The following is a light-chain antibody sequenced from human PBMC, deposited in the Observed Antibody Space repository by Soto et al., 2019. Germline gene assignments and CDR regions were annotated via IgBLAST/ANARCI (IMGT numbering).Light chain of an antibody. J-gene: IGKJ4*01. Sequence: EIVLTQSPVTLSLSPGERATLSCRASQSVTSFLAWYQQKPGQAPRLLIYDVSHRATGIPARFSGSGSGTDFSLTISSLDPEDFAVYYCQQRSNWPLTFGGGTKVEIK. CDR3: QQRSNWPLT. V-gene: IGKV3-11*01. CDR1: QSVTSF. CDR2: DVS.